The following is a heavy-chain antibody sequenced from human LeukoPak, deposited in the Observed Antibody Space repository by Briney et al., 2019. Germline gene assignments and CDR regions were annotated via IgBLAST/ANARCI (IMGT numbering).Heavy chain of an antibody. D-gene: IGHD2-15*01. Sequence: GGSLRLSCAASGFTFSNYAMSWVRQAPGKGLEWVSAISGSGGSTYYADSVKGRFAISRDNSKNTMYLQMNSLRAEDTAVYYCAKYRLGVGYCSGGSCYSGSDYWGQGTLVTVSS. CDR1: GFTFSNYA. CDR2: ISGSGGST. J-gene: IGHJ4*02. V-gene: IGHV3-23*01. CDR3: AKYRLGVGYCSGGSCYSGSDY.